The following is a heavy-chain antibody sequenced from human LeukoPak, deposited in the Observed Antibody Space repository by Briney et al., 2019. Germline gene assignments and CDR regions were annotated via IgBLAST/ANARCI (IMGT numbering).Heavy chain of an antibody. D-gene: IGHD1-20*01. CDR1: GFTFSTYS. J-gene: IGHJ4*02. V-gene: IGHV3-21*04. CDR3: AKAASGNWNDVSDY. CDR2: IRSTSSHI. Sequence: GGSLRLSCAASGFTFSTYSMNWVRQAPGKGLEWVSYIRSTSSHIDYADSVKGRFTISRDNSKNTLYLQMNSLRAEDTAVYYCAKAASGNWNDVSDYWGQGTLVTVSS.